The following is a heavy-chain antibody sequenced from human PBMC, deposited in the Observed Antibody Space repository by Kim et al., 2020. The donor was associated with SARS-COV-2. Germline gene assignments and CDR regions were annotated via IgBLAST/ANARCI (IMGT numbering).Heavy chain of an antibody. D-gene: IGHD5-12*01. CDR1: GGSFSGYY. CDR3: ARGREMATISSFDY. J-gene: IGHJ4*02. Sequence: SETLSLTCAVYGGSFSGYYWSWIRQPPGKGLEWIGEINHSGSTNYNPSLKSRVTISVDTSKNQFSLKLSSVTAADTAVYYCARGREMATISSFDYWGQGTLVTVSS. CDR2: INHSGST. V-gene: IGHV4-34*01.